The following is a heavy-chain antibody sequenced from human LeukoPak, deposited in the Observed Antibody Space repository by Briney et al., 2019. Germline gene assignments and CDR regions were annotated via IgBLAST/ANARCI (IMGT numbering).Heavy chain of an antibody. J-gene: IGHJ4*02. Sequence: GGSLRLSCGGSGFTFDDHGMCWVRQAPGKGLEWVSGISWNGGSTGYADSVKGRFTISRDNAKNSLYLQMNSLRAEDTAVYYCASLCSSTSCYSQSYWGQGTLVTVSS. V-gene: IGHV3-20*04. CDR3: ASLCSSTSCYSQSY. CDR1: GFTFDDHG. CDR2: ISWNGGST. D-gene: IGHD2-2*02.